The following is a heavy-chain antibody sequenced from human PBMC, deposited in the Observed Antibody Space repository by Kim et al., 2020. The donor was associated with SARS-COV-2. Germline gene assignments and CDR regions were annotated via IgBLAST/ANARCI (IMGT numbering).Heavy chain of an antibody. J-gene: IGHJ6*03. Sequence: SETLSLTCTVSGGSISSSSYYWGWIRQPPGKGLEWIGSIYYSGSTYYNPSLKSRVTISVDTSKNQFSLKLSSVTAADTAVYYCASHQRGQLGVYYYYYMDVWGKGTTVTVSS. CDR1: GGSISSSSYY. CDR2: IYYSGST. V-gene: IGHV4-39*01. D-gene: IGHD6-6*01. CDR3: ASHQRGQLGVYYYYYMDV.